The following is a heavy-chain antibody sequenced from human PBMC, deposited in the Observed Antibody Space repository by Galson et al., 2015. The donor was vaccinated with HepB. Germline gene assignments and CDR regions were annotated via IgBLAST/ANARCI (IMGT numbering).Heavy chain of an antibody. CDR1: GFTFSSYG. CDR2: ISYDGSNK. CDR3: AKDQRDIVVVTAHFQH. J-gene: IGHJ1*01. V-gene: IGHV3-30*18. Sequence: SLRLSCAASGFTFSSYGMHWVRQAPGKGLEWVAVISYDGSNKYYADSVKGRFTISRDNSKNTLYLQMNSPRAEDTAVYYCAKDQRDIVVVTAHFQHWGQGILVTVSS. D-gene: IGHD2-21*02.